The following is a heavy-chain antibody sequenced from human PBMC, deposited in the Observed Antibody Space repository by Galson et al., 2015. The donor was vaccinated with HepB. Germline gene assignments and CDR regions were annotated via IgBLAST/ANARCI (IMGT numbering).Heavy chain of an antibody. CDR2: IWYAGSNK. Sequence: SLRLSCAASGFTFSSYGMHWVRQAPGKGLEWVAVIWYAGSNKYYADSVKGRFTISRDNSKNTLYLQMNSLRAEDTAVYYCARDGTAIRAIDYWGQGTLVTVSS. CDR3: ARDGTAIRAIDY. J-gene: IGHJ4*02. CDR1: GFTFSSYG. V-gene: IGHV3-33*01. D-gene: IGHD2-21*02.